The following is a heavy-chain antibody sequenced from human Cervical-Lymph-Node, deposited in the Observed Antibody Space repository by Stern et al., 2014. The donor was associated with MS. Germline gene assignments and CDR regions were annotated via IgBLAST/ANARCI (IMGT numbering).Heavy chain of an antibody. Sequence: EVQLVESGGGLVKPGGSLRLSCAASGFTFSNAWMSWVRQAPGKGLEWVGRIKSKTDGGTTDYAAPVKGRFTISRDDSKNTLYLQMNSLKTKDTAVYYCTPDYHYYGMDVWGQGTTVTVSS. V-gene: IGHV3-15*01. CDR2: IKSKTDGGTT. J-gene: IGHJ6*02. CDR3: TPDYHYYGMDV. CDR1: GFTFSNAW.